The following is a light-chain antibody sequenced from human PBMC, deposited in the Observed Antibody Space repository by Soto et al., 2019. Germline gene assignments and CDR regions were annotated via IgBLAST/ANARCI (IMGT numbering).Light chain of an antibody. CDR3: CSYAGKARV. CDR2: DVT. Sequence: SMLARPRLVSGSPGQSVTLSCTGTSSDVAGDDYVPWYQRRPHKAPKLIIYDVTTRPSGVPARFAGSKSDNTASLTISGLQAQDDADYYCCSYAGKARVFGTGTKVTVL. J-gene: IGLJ1*01. V-gene: IGLV2-11*01. CDR1: SSDVAGDDY.